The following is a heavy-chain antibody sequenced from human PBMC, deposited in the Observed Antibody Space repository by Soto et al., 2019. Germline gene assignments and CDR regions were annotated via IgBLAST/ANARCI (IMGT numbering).Heavy chain of an antibody. J-gene: IGHJ5*02. D-gene: IGHD6-13*01. CDR3: ARIESIARNWLDP. CDR1: GFSFTNYW. Sequence: GESLKISCKGSGFSFTNYWIGWVRQMPGKGLEWMGNIDPVDSYANYSPSFQGHVTFSVDTSISTAYLQWSSLKASDTAMYFCARIESIARNWLDPWGQGTLVTVSS. V-gene: IGHV5-10-1*01. CDR2: IDPVDSYA.